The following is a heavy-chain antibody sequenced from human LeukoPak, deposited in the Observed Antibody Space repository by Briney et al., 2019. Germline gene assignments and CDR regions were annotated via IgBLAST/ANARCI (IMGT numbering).Heavy chain of an antibody. Sequence: PGGSLRLSCAASGFTFSTYGMHWVRQAPGKGLEWVAFIRYDGSNKYYADSVKGRFTISRDNSKNTLYLQMNSLRAEDTAVYYCAKDRRYCSSTSCMAIDYWGQGTLVTVSS. J-gene: IGHJ4*02. V-gene: IGHV3-30*02. CDR1: GFTFSTYG. D-gene: IGHD2-2*01. CDR3: AKDRRYCSSTSCMAIDY. CDR2: IRYDGSNK.